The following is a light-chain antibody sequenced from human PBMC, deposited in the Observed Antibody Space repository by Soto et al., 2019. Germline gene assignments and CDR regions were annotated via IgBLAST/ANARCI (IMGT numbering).Light chain of an antibody. CDR2: AAS. V-gene: IGKV1-9*01. CDR3: QQYGSSPIT. J-gene: IGKJ5*01. CDR1: QGINNY. Sequence: DIQLTQSPSFLSASVGDRVTITCRASQGINNYLAWYQQKPGKAPKFLIYAASTLQSGVPSRFSGSGSGTEFTLTISRLEPEDFAVYYCQQYGSSPITFGQGTRLEIK.